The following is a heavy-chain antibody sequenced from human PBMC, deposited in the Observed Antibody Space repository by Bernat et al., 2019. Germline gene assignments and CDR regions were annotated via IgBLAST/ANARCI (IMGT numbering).Heavy chain of an antibody. Sequence: QVQLVESGGGVVQPGRSLRLSCAASGFTFSSYAMHWVRQAPGKGLEWVAVISYDGSNKYYPDAVKGGFTISRDNSKNTLYLQMNSLRAEDTAVYYCARDREGGWPTYSIYYYYYYGMDVWGQGTTVTVSS. CDR1: GFTFSSYA. CDR3: ARDREGGWPTYSIYYYYYYGMDV. V-gene: IGHV3-30-3*01. CDR2: ISYDGSNK. J-gene: IGHJ6*02. D-gene: IGHD6-19*01.